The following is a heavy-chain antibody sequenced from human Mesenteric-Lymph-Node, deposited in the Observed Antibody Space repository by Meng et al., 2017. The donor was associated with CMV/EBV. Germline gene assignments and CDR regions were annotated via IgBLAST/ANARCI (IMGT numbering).Heavy chain of an antibody. Sequence: GESLKISCAVSGFTFNDHYMYWVRQAPGKVLEWVARIRNEPTSYTTVYAASVKGRFAIARDDSENSVSLQMSSLKTEDTAMYYCARTFDTSGYSDYWGQGTMVTVSS. J-gene: IGHJ4*02. V-gene: IGHV3-72*01. D-gene: IGHD3-22*01. CDR2: IRNEPTSYTT. CDR1: GFTFNDHY. CDR3: ARTFDTSGYSDY.